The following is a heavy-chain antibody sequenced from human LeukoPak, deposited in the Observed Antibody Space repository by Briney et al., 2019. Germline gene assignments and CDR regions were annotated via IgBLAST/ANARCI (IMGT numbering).Heavy chain of an antibody. Sequence: KSSETLSLTCAVSGGSISSSNWWSWVRQPPGKGLEWIGEIYHSGSTNYNPSLKSRVTISVDRSKNQFSLNLNSVTAADTALYYCARGDGSGSGRWFDPWGQGTLITVSS. CDR2: IYHSGST. V-gene: IGHV4-4*02. CDR3: ARGDGSGSGRWFDP. CDR1: GGSISSSNW. D-gene: IGHD3-10*01. J-gene: IGHJ5*02.